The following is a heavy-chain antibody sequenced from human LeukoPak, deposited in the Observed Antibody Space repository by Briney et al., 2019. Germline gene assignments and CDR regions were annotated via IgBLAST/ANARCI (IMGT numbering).Heavy chain of an antibody. V-gene: IGHV1-8*01. D-gene: IGHD6-19*01. Sequence: ASVKLSCKASGYTFTSYDINWVRQATGQRLEWMGWMNPNSANTGYAQKFQGRVTMTKNTSISTAYMELSSHKSADTAVYYCARGPLAVDDYWGQGALVTVSS. J-gene: IGHJ4*02. CDR3: ARGPLAVDDY. CDR2: MNPNSANT. CDR1: GYTFTSYD.